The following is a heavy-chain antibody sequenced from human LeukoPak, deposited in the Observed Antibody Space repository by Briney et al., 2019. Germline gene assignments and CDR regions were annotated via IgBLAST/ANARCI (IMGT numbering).Heavy chain of an antibody. CDR3: ARIVVVPAGNYYYYGMDV. Sequence: ASVKVSCKASGYTFTSYGISWVRQAPGQGLEWMGWISAYNGNTNYAQKLQGRVTMTTDTSTSTAYMELRSLRSDDTAVYYCARIVVVPAGNYYYYGMDVWGQGTTVTVS. V-gene: IGHV1-18*01. CDR1: GYTFTSYG. CDR2: ISAYNGNT. D-gene: IGHD2-2*01. J-gene: IGHJ6*02.